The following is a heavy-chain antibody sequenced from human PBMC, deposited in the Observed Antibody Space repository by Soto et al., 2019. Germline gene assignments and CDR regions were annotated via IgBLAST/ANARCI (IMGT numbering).Heavy chain of an antibody. Sequence: EVQMVETGGGLIQPGGSLRLSCAASGFSVRTNYMSWVRQAPGKGLEWVSVFESGGSIYYADSVKGRFIISRDYAKNTVSLQMNSLRAEDTAVYYCARAGVTPDFFDWWGQGTLVTVSS. CDR3: ARAGVTPDFFDW. J-gene: IGHJ4*02. V-gene: IGHV3-53*02. D-gene: IGHD2-21*02. CDR2: FESGGSI. CDR1: GFSVRTNY.